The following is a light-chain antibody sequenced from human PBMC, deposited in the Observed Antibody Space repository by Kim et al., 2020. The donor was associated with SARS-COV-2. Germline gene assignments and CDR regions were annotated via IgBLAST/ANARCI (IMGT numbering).Light chain of an antibody. CDR1: QVISND. CDR2: AAS. J-gene: IGKJ2*01. CDR3: QQHNTHPFT. Sequence: DIQMTQSPSSLSASIGDRVTITCRASQVISNDLAWFQQKPGKAPKSLIYAASRLQTGVPSKFSGNRSGTDFTLTISSLQPEDSATYFCQQHNTHPFTFGQGTKVEI. V-gene: IGKV1-16*02.